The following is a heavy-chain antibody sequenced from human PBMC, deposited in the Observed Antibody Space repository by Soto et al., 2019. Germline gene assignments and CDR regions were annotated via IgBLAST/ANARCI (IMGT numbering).Heavy chain of an antibody. CDR2: IYYSGST. Sequence: SETLSLTCTVSGGSISSYYWSWIRQPPGKGLEWIGYIYYSGSTNYNPSLKSRVTISADTSKNQFSLKLDSVTAADTAVYYCARAYSSWYWDYWGQGTLVTVSS. V-gene: IGHV4-59*12. D-gene: IGHD6-13*01. CDR3: ARAYSSWYWDY. J-gene: IGHJ4*02. CDR1: GGSISSYY.